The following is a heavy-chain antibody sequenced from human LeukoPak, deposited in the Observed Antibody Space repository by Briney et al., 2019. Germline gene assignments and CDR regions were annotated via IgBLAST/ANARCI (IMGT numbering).Heavy chain of an antibody. CDR3: ARVVGFGDYYYYYYMDV. J-gene: IGHJ6*03. D-gene: IGHD1-26*01. CDR2: ISGWSSNYI. Sequence: GGSLRLSCTVSGFTFSSHSMSWVRQAPGKGLEWISSISGWSSNYIYYAESVKGRFTISRDNARNLMYLQMNSLRAEDTALCFCARVVGFGDYYYYYYMDVWGKGTTVIVSS. V-gene: IGHV3-21*01. CDR1: GFTFSSHS.